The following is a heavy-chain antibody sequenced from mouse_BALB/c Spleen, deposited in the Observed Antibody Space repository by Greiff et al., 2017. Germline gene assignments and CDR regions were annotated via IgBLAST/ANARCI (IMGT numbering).Heavy chain of an antibody. V-gene: IGHV3-8*02. Sequence: DVMLVESGPSLVKPSQTLSLTCSVTGDSITSGYWNWIRKFPGNKLEYMGYISYSGSTYYNPSLKSRISITRDTSKNQYYLQLNSVTTEDTATYYCARYGLITTVVATDYYAMDYWGQGTSVTVSS. J-gene: IGHJ4*01. CDR2: ISYSGST. CDR1: GDSITSGY. CDR3: ARYGLITTVVATDYYAMDY. D-gene: IGHD1-1*01.